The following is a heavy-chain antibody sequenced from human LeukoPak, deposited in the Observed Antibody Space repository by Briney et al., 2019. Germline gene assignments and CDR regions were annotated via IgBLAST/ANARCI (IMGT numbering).Heavy chain of an antibody. CDR2: IKGDGSSI. V-gene: IGHV3-74*01. D-gene: IGHD1-26*01. Sequence: GGSLRLSCAASGLTFSNHWMHWVRQTPGKGLVWVSRIKGDGSSISHADSVKGRFTISRDNAKNTLDLQMNNLRVEDTAVYYCVRDGVGAPPFDYWGEGVLVTVSS. J-gene: IGHJ4*02. CDR3: VRDGVGAPPFDY. CDR1: GLTFSNHW.